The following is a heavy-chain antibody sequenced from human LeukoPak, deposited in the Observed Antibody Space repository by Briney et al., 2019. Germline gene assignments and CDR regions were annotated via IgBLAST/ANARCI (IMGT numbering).Heavy chain of an antibody. CDR1: GFTFSIYA. J-gene: IGHJ5*01. CDR2: IDRSGGST. Sequence: GGSLRLSCAASGFTFSIYAMSWVRQAPGKGLEWVAAIDRSGGSTFYADSVKGRFTISKDNSKNTLYLQINSLRVDDTAIYYCARGSHGEHDSWGQGTLVTVSS. D-gene: IGHD4-17*01. V-gene: IGHV3-23*01. CDR3: ARGSHGEHDS.